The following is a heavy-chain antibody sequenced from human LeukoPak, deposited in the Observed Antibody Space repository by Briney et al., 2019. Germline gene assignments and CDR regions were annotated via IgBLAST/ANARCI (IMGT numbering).Heavy chain of an antibody. D-gene: IGHD3-10*01. Sequence: GGSLRLSCAASGFTFSSYEMNWVRQAPGKGLEWVSYISSSGSTIYYADSVKGRFTISRDNAKNSLYLQMNSLRAEDTAVYYCAREAPGGSYYNYWGQGTLVTVSS. V-gene: IGHV3-48*03. J-gene: IGHJ4*02. CDR1: GFTFSSYE. CDR2: ISSSGSTI. CDR3: AREAPGGSYYNY.